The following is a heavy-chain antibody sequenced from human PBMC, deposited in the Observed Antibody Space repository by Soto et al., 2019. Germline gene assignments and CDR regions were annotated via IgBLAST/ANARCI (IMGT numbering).Heavy chain of an antibody. J-gene: IGHJ4*02. CDR1: GGYIISYSSY. CDR2: IHSSGST. V-gene: IGHV4-39*01. Sequence: SETLSLTCNFSGGYIISYSSYWCWIRQSPGKGLEWIGSIHSSGSTFSNASLKSRVTISEDTSKSQLSLRLSSVTAADTAVYFCARHKWNYGVYWGQGILVTISS. D-gene: IGHD2-8*01. CDR3: ARHKWNYGVY.